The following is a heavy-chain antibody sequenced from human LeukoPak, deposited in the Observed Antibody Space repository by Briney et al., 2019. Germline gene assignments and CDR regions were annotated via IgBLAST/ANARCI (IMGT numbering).Heavy chain of an antibody. D-gene: IGHD1-26*01. J-gene: IGHJ5*02. CDR1: GFTLSSYG. CDR3: AKDRRGSSAWFDP. V-gene: IGHV3-30*02. CDR2: IWYDGSNK. Sequence: PGGSLRLSCAASGFTLSSYGMHWVPHAPDKRLERGAFIWYDGSNKYYADPVTGRYTISRDHSKNTPYLQMNRLRADDAAVYYCAKDRRGSSAWFDPWGQGTLVTVSS.